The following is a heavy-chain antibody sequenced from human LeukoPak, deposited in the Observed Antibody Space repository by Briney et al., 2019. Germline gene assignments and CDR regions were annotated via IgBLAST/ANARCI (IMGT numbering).Heavy chain of an antibody. J-gene: IGHJ4*02. CDR1: GFTFSSLW. CDR3: AKGSYFGYYYDSSGSYYFDY. Sequence: GGSLRLSCAASGFTFSSLWMSWVRQAPGKGLEWVANIKEDGSQTRYVDSVKGRFTISRDNSKNTLYLQMNSLRAEDTAVYYCAKGSYFGYYYDSSGSYYFDYWGQGTLVTVSS. CDR2: IKEDGSQT. V-gene: IGHV3-7*03. D-gene: IGHD3-22*01.